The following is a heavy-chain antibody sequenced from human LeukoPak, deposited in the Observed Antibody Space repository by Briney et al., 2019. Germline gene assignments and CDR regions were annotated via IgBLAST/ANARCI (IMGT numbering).Heavy chain of an antibody. Sequence: GASVKVSCKASGYTFTGYYMHWVRQAPGQGLEWMGWINPNSGGTNYAQKFQGRVTMTRDTSISTAYMELSRLRSDDTAVYYCARDQSYSSSWYRNAWYWFDPWGQGTLVTVSS. D-gene: IGHD6-13*01. V-gene: IGHV1-2*02. J-gene: IGHJ5*02. CDR1: GYTFTGYY. CDR2: INPNSGGT. CDR3: ARDQSYSSSWYRNAWYWFDP.